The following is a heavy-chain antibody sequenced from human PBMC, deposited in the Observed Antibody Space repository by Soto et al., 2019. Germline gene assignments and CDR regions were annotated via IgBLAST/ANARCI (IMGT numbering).Heavy chain of an antibody. J-gene: IGHJ4*02. CDR2: ISSSSSYI. CDR3: AREDYGGNYEADY. CDR1: GFTFSSYS. D-gene: IGHD4-17*01. Sequence: EVQLVESGGGLVKPGGSLRLSCAASGFTFSSYSMNWVRQAPGKWLEWVSSISSSSSYIYYADSVKGRFTISRDNAKNSLYLQMTSLRAEDTAVYYCAREDYGGNYEADYWGQGTLVTVSS. V-gene: IGHV3-21*01.